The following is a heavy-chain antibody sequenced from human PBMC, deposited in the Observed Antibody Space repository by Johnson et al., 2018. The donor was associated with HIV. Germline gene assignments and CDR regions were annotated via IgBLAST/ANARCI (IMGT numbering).Heavy chain of an antibody. D-gene: IGHD3-22*01. Sequence: VQLVESGGGLVQPGGSLRLSCAASGFTFSSYWMSWVRQAPGKGLEWVANIKQDGSEKYYVDSVKGRFTISRDNAKNSLYLQMNSLRAEDTAVYYCARDASMFRLDSSGYANSFSIWGQGTLVTVSA. J-gene: IGHJ3*02. V-gene: IGHV3-7*05. CDR1: GFTFSSYW. CDR2: IKQDGSEK. CDR3: ARDASMFRLDSSGYANSFSI.